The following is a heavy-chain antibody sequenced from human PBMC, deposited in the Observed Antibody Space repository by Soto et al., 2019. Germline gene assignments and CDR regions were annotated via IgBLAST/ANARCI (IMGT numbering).Heavy chain of an antibody. V-gene: IGHV3-23*01. Sequence: PGGSLRLSFASSGFTFSSYALTSVHQAPGKGLEWVSGISDSGGTTYYADSVKGRFTISRVNSKNTLYLQMNSLRAEDTAVYYCAKNWAPRSVMTYFDAWGQGTLVTVSS. CDR3: AKNWAPRSVMTYFDA. J-gene: IGHJ4*02. CDR2: ISDSGGTT. D-gene: IGHD7-27*01. CDR1: GFTFSSYA.